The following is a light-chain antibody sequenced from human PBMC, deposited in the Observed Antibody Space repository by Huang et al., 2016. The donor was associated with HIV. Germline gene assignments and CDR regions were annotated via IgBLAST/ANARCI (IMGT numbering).Light chain of an antibody. CDR2: AAS. CDR3: QQVDIYPRT. CDR1: RDIKTY. V-gene: IGKV1-9*01. Sequence: IQLTQSPSSLSASVGDRVTITCRASRDIKTYLAWFHQRPGRAPKFLIFAASFLESGVPSRFSGSGSGTEFTLTINGLQPEDFGTYYCQQVDIYPRTFGQGTNVDVK. J-gene: IGKJ1*01.